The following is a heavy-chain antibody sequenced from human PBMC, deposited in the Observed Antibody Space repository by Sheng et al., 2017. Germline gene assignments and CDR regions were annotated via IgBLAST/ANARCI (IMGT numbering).Heavy chain of an antibody. CDR3: ARGWELLYFDL. Sequence: QVQLVQSGAEVKKPGASVKVPCKASGGTFSSYAISWVRQAPGHGLEWMGGVIPIFRTAKYAQNFQGRVTIIADASTSTAYLDLSSLKSEDTAVYYCARGWELLYFDLWGQGTLVTVSS. J-gene: IGHJ4*02. V-gene: IGHV1-69*13. CDR1: GGTFSSYA. CDR2: VIPIFRTA. D-gene: IGHD1-26*01.